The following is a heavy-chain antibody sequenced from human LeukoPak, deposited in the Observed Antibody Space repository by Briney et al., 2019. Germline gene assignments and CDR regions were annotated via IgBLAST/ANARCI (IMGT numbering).Heavy chain of an antibody. J-gene: IGHJ4*02. CDR2: ISFDGNDK. D-gene: IGHD5-18*01. CDR3: AKDMYSYGRLSY. CDR1: GSTFSNYG. V-gene: IGHV3-30*18. Sequence: GGSLRLYCAASGSTFSNYGMHWVRQAPGKGLEWVAVISFDGNDKFYGDSVKGRFTISRDNSKDTLDLQMNSLRAEDTAVYYCAKDMYSYGRLSYWGQGTLVTVSS.